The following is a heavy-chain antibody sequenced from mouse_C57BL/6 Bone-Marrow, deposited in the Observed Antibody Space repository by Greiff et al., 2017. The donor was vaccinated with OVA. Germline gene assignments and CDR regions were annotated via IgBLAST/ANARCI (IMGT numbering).Heavy chain of an antibody. J-gene: IGHJ3*01. CDR3: ARDYDYDEVDWFAY. Sequence: EVHLVESGGGLVKPGGSLKLSCAASGFTFSSYVMSWVRQTPEKRLEWVATISDGGSYTYYPDNVKGRFTISRDNANNNLYLQMSHLKSEDTAMYYCARDYDYDEVDWFAYWGQGTLVTVSA. CDR2: ISDGGSYT. D-gene: IGHD2-4*01. CDR1: GFTFSSYV. V-gene: IGHV5-4*01.